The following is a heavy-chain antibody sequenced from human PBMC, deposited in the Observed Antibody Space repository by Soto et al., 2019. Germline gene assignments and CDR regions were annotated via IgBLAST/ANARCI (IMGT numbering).Heavy chain of an antibody. V-gene: IGHV3-64*01. Sequence: PGGSLRLSCAASGFTFSSYAMHWVRQAPGKGLEYVSAISSNGGSTYYANSVKGRFTISRDNSKNTLYLQMGSLRAEDMAVYYCARNDYMDVWGKGTTLTVSS. CDR2: ISSNGGST. J-gene: IGHJ6*03. CDR1: GFTFSSYA. CDR3: ARNDYMDV.